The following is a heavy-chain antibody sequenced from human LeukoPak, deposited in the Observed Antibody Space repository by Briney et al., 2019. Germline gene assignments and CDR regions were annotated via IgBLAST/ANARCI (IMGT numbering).Heavy chain of an antibody. J-gene: IGHJ6*04. V-gene: IGHV3-23*01. D-gene: IGHD2-2*01. Sequence: PGGSLRLSCAASGFTFSSYAMSWVRQAPGKGLEWVSAISGSGGSTYYADSVKGRGSISRDNSKNTLYLQMNSLRAEDTAVYYCAKGEYCSSTSCLNYYYYYGMDVWGKGTTVTVSS. CDR3: AKGEYCSSTSCLNYYYYYGMDV. CDR1: GFTFSSYA. CDR2: ISGSGGST.